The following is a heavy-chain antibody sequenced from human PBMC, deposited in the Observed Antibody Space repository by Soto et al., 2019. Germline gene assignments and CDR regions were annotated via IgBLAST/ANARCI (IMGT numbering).Heavy chain of an antibody. CDR1: GYSFITNW. D-gene: IGHD2-15*01. CDR2: IFPADSDT. J-gene: IGHJ4*02. Sequence: EVQLVQSGAEVKKPGESLKISCKGSGYSFITNWIGRVRQMPGKGLEWMGIIFPADSDTRYSPSFQGQVTISADKSISTAYLQWSSLKASDTAMYYCARPGYTSGVEFWGQGTLITVSS. V-gene: IGHV5-51*03. CDR3: ARPGYTSGVEF.